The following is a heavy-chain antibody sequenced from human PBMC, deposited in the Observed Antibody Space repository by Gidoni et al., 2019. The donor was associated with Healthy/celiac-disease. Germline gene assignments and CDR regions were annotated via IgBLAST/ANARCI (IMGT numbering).Heavy chain of an antibody. D-gene: IGHD2-2*02. J-gene: IGHJ4*02. CDR3: AKLGHQATRTSCYS. CDR2: ISGSGGST. CDR1: AFTFSSYA. V-gene: IGHV3-23*01. Sequence: EVQLLESGGGLVQPGGSLRLSCAASAFTFSSYAMSWVRQAPGKGLGWVSAISGSGGSTYYADSVKGRFTISRDNSKNTLYLQMNSLRAEDTAVYYCAKLGHQATRTSCYSWGQGTLVTVSS.